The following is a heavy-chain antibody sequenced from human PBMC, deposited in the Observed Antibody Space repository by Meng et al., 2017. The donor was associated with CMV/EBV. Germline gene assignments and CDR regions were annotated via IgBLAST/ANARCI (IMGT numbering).Heavy chain of an antibody. CDR3: ARIAAAGRFDY. V-gene: IGHV2-5*02. Sequence: QTPLKGLGQPLVKRTTTTTLPCTYSWFALSTSGVGVGWIRQPPGKALEWLALIYWDDDKRYSPSLKSRLTITKDTSKNQVVLTMTNMDPVDTATYYCARIAAAGRFDYWGQGTLVTVSS. D-gene: IGHD6-13*01. J-gene: IGHJ4*02. CDR1: WFALSTSGVG. CDR2: IYWDDDK.